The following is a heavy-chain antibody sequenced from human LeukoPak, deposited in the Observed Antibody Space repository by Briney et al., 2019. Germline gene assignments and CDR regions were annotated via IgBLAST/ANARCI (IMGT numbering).Heavy chain of an antibody. D-gene: IGHD3-3*01. Sequence: SETLSLTCAVYGGCFSGYYWSWLRQPPGDGREWIGEINHSGSTNYNPSLTSPVTISVDTSTSQFSLKLSSVTAADTAVYYCARLRFLEWLLRYYYYMDVWGKGTTVTVSS. CDR1: GGCFSGYY. V-gene: IGHV4-34*01. CDR2: INHSGST. CDR3: ARLRFLEWLLRYYYYMDV. J-gene: IGHJ6*03.